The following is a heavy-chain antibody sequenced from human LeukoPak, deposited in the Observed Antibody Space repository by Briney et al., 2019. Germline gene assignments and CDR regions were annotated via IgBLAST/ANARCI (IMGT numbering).Heavy chain of an antibody. CDR2: IIPIFGTA. CDR3: ASGSPSDDILTGPPTGGWFDP. Sequence: GASVKVSCKASGGTFSSYAISWVRQAPGQGLEWMGGIIPIFGTANYAQKFQGRVTITADESTSTAYMELSSLRSEDTAVYYCASGSPSDDILTGPPTGGWFDPWGQGTLVTVSS. D-gene: IGHD3-9*01. V-gene: IGHV1-69*13. CDR1: GGTFSSYA. J-gene: IGHJ5*02.